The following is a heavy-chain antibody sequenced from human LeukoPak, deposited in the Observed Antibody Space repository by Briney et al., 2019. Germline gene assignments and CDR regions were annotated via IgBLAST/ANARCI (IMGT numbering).Heavy chain of an antibody. D-gene: IGHD2-15*01. V-gene: IGHV4-30-4*08. J-gene: IGHJ4*02. CDR2: INHSGNT. CDR1: GGSISSGDYY. Sequence: PSQTLSLTCTVSGGSISSGDYYWSWIRQPPGKGLEWIGEINHSGNTNYNPSLKSRVTISVDTSKNQFSLKLNSVTAADTAVYYCARAPGAALDWGQGTLVTVSS. CDR3: ARAPGAALD.